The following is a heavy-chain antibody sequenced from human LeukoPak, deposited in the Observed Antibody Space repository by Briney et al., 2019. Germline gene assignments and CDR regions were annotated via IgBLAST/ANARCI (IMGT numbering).Heavy chain of an antibody. V-gene: IGHV4-61*02. CDR2: IYTSGST. Sequence: KPSETLSLTCTVSGGSISSGSYYWSWIRQPAGKGLEWIGRIYTSGSTNYNPSLKSRVTMSVDTSKNQFSLKLSSVTAADTAVYYCAREYYDILTGGRDAFDIWGQGTMVTVSS. D-gene: IGHD3-9*01. CDR1: GGSISSGSYY. CDR3: AREYYDILTGGRDAFDI. J-gene: IGHJ3*02.